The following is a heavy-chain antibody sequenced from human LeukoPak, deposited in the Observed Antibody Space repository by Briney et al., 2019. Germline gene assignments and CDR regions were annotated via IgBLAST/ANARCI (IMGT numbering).Heavy chain of an antibody. Sequence: GGSLRLSCAVSGFNVRDNHMYWVRQAPGKGLEWVSFIYSGGNTHNSDSVKGRFTISRDNSKNTLYLQMNSLRAEDTAVYYCARRAGDYSHPYDYWGQGTLVTVSS. J-gene: IGHJ4*02. CDR2: IYSGGNT. CDR1: GFNVRDNH. D-gene: IGHD3-22*01. CDR3: ARRAGDYSHPYDY. V-gene: IGHV3-53*01.